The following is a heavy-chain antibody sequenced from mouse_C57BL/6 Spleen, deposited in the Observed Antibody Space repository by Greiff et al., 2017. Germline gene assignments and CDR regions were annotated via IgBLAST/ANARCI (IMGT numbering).Heavy chain of an antibody. V-gene: IGHV1-9*01. Sequence: VQLQQSGPELVKPGASVKISCKASGYAFSSSWMNWVKQRPGKGLEWIGEILPGSGSTNYNEKFKGKATFTADTSSNTAYMQLSSLTTEDSAIYYCARDYGSSYGFAYWGQGTLVTVSA. CDR1: GYAFSSSW. CDR2: ILPGSGST. J-gene: IGHJ3*01. D-gene: IGHD1-1*01. CDR3: ARDYGSSYGFAY.